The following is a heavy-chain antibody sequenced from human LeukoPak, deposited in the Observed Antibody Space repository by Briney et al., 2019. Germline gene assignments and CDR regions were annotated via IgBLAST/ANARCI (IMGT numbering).Heavy chain of an antibody. CDR1: GDSISSSYYY. V-gene: IGHV4-39*07. D-gene: IGHD3-10*01. CDR2: IYYSSGST. Sequence: PSETLSLTCTVSGDSISSSYYYWGWIRQPPGKGLEWIGSIYYSSGSTYYNPSLKSRVTISVDTSKNQFSLNLRSVTAADTGVFYCARGPLPSGHMDVWGKGTTVTVSS. CDR3: ARGPLPSGHMDV. J-gene: IGHJ6*03.